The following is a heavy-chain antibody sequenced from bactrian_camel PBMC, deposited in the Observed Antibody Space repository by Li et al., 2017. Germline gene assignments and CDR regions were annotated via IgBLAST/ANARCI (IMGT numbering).Heavy chain of an antibody. J-gene: IGHJ4*01. Sequence: HVQLVESGGGSVQAGGSVRLSCVTRKYTYSSYAMAWFRQAPGKEREGVASLYIERGNTFYADSVKGRFTISQNTAKNTLYLQMNNLKPEDSGIYYCAADLEIRGGYCYKTNNYWGQGTQVTVS. CDR3: AADLEIRGGYCYKTNNY. D-gene: IGHD2*01. V-gene: IGHV3S6*01. CDR1: KYTYSSYA. CDR2: LYIERGNT.